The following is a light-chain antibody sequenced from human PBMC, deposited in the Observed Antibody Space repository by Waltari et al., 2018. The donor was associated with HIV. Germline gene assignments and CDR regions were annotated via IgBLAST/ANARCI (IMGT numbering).Light chain of an antibody. CDR1: RTILLNFNKKNY. CDR3: QQYFSSPLT. CDR2: WAS. J-gene: IGKJ4*01. Sequence: DIVITQSPDSLALSVGERTTHNCRSSRTILLNFNKKNYLAWYQQKTGQSPTLRISWASTGESGVPGRFSGSGSGTNCTLTISSLQTEDVAVYYCQQYFSSPLTFGGGTKVEIK. V-gene: IGKV4-1*01.